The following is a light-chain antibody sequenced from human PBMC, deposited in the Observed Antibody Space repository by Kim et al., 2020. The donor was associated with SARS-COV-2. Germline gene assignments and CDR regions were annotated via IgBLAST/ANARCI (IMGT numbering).Light chain of an antibody. Sequence: LSASVGDRVTIPCRASQLISTWLAWYQQKPGKAPKLVIYKASSLESGVPSRFSGSGSGSEFTLTISSLQPYDFASYYCQQYNTYPTFGQGTKLEI. CDR3: QQYNTYPT. J-gene: IGKJ2*01. V-gene: IGKV1-5*03. CDR2: KAS. CDR1: QLISTW.